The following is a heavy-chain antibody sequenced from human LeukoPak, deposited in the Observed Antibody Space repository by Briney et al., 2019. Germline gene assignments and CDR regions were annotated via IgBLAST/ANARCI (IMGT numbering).Heavy chain of an antibody. CDR1: GGSFSGYY. CDR2: INHSGST. CDR3: ASLCYDSSGYLHTNFDY. Sequence: PSETLSLTCAVYGGSFSGYYWSWIRQPPGKGLEWIGEINHSGSTNYNPSLKSRVTISVGTSKNQFSLKLSSVTAADTAVYYCASLCYDSSGYLHTNFDYWGQGTLVTVSS. V-gene: IGHV4-34*01. D-gene: IGHD3-22*01. J-gene: IGHJ4*02.